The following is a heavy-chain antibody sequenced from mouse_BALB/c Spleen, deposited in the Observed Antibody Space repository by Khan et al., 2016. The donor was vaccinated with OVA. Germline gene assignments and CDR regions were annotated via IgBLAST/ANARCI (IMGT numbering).Heavy chain of an antibody. CDR3: ARAYYRYDGYYAMDY. J-gene: IGHJ4*01. Sequence: QVQLKESGPGLVAPSQSLSITCTVSGFSLSRYNIHWVRQPPGKGLEWLGMIWGGGGTDYNSTLKSRLSISKDNSKSQVFLKMNSLQTDDSAMYYWARAYYRYDGYYAMDYWVKEPQSPSPQ. CDR2: IWGGGGT. V-gene: IGHV2-6-4*01. D-gene: IGHD2-14*01. CDR1: GFSLSRYN.